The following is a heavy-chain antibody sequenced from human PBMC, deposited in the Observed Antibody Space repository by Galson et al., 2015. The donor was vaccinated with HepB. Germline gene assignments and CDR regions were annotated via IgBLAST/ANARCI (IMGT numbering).Heavy chain of an antibody. CDR3: AKGQRYYSSAIYYTPIITTNWFDP. CDR2: ISYDGSNK. D-gene: IGHD2-2*01. CDR1: GFTFSSYG. Sequence: SLRLSCAASGFTFSSYGMHWVRQAPGKGLEWVALISYDGSNKYYADSVKGRFTISRDNSKNTLYLQMNSLRAEDTAVYYCAKGQRYYSSAIYYTPIITTNWFDPWGQGTLVTVSS. J-gene: IGHJ5*02. V-gene: IGHV3-30*18.